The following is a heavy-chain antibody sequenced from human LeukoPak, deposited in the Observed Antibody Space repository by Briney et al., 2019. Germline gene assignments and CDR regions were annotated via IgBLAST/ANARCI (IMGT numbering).Heavy chain of an antibody. CDR3: ARWGEEDIVVVPAAIRFDP. V-gene: IGHV3-74*01. CDR2: INSDGSST. D-gene: IGHD2-2*02. J-gene: IGHJ5*02. Sequence: GGSLRLSCAASGFTFSSYWMHWVRQPPGKGLVWVSRINSDGSSTSYADSVKGRFTISRDNAKNTLYLQMNSLRAEDTAVYYCARWGEEDIVVVPAAIRFDPWGQGTLVTVSS. CDR1: GFTFSSYW.